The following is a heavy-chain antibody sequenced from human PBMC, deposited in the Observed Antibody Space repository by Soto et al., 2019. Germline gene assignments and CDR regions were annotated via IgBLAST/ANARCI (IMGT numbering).Heavy chain of an antibody. V-gene: IGHV3-30*18. J-gene: IGHJ4*02. Sequence: GGSLRLSCAASGFTFDSYAMNGVRQAPGKGLEWVAVISDDGSNKYYADSLKGRFTISRDNSKNTLYLQMNSLRAEDTAVYYCAKEWVYDTSGWSFDYWGQGTLVTVSS. CDR3: AKEWVYDTSGWSFDY. CDR2: ISDDGSNK. CDR1: GFTFDSYA. D-gene: IGHD3-22*01.